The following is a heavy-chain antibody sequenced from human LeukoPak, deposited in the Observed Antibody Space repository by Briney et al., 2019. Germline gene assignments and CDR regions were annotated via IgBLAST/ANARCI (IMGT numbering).Heavy chain of an antibody. CDR2: IYYTGST. CDR3: ARHRWELPPGEY. J-gene: IGHJ4*02. CDR1: GGSISSYY. D-gene: IGHD1-26*01. V-gene: IGHV4-59*01. Sequence: PSETLSLTCTVSGGSISSYYWSWIRQPPGKGLEWIGYIYYTGSTNSNPSHKSRVTISVDTSKNQFSLKLSSVTAADTAVYYCARHRWELPPGEYWGQGTLVTVSS.